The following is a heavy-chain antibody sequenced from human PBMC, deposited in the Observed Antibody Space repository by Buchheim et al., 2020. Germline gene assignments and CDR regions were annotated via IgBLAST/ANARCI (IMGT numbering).Heavy chain of an antibody. Sequence: QVQLQESGPGLVKPSGTLSLTCAVSGGSISSSNWWSWVRQPPGKGLEWIGEIYHSGSTNYNPSLKSRVTISVDKSKNQFSLKLSSVTAADTAVYYCARDASRRKSCSSTSCYTGRAPGGGGMDVWGQGTT. CDR2: IYHSGST. V-gene: IGHV4-4*02. CDR1: GGSISSSNW. J-gene: IGHJ6*02. CDR3: ARDASRRKSCSSTSCYTGRAPGGGGMDV. D-gene: IGHD2-2*02.